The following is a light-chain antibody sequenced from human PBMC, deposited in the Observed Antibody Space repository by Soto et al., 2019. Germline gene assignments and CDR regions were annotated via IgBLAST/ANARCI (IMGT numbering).Light chain of an antibody. CDR2: GAS. J-gene: IGKJ1*01. CDR1: QSVSGN. Sequence: EIVMTQSPATLSVSPGERATLSCRASQSVSGNLAWYQQKPGQAPRLLIDGASTRATGIPARFSGRGSGTEFTLIISSLQSEDFAVYYCQQYDNWPRTFGQGTKVDIK. CDR3: QQYDNWPRT. V-gene: IGKV3-15*01.